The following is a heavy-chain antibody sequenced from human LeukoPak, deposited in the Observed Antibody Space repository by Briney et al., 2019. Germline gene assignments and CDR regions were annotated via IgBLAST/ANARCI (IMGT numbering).Heavy chain of an antibody. CDR2: IDHSGST. CDR1: GESFSGYS. Sequence: PSETLSLTCAVYGESFSGYSWTWIRQSPGKGLEWIGEIDHSGSTKYNPSLKSRVTILRDTSKNQFSLILTSMTAADTALYFCARGQRPRAPPYYFFMDVWGKGTTVIVSS. J-gene: IGHJ6*03. CDR3: ARGQRPRAPPYYFFMDV. V-gene: IGHV4-34*01. D-gene: IGHD2-21*01.